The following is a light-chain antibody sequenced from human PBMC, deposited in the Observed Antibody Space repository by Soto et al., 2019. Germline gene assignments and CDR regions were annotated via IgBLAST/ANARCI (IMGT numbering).Light chain of an antibody. CDR2: VAS. V-gene: IGKV3-15*01. J-gene: IGKJ4*01. CDR3: QQYNNWPPLT. Sequence: EVVMTQSPATLSVSPGERATLSCRASQSVGSNLAWYQQKPGQAPRLLIYVASTRAKGIPDRFSGSGSGTEFTLAIGSLQSEDFAVYYCQQYNNWPPLTFGGGTKVDI. CDR1: QSVGSN.